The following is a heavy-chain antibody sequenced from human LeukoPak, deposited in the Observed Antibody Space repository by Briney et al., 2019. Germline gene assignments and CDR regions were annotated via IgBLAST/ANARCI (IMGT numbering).Heavy chain of an antibody. Sequence: SETLSLTCAVYGGSFSGYYWSWVRQPPGKGLEWIGEIYHSGSTNYNPSLKSRVTISVDRSKNQFSLKLSSVTAADTAVYYCARDRYYDILTGIFDYWGQGTLVTVSS. CDR2: IYHSGST. D-gene: IGHD3-9*01. CDR1: GGSFSGYY. CDR3: ARDRYYDILTGIFDY. V-gene: IGHV4-34*01. J-gene: IGHJ4*02.